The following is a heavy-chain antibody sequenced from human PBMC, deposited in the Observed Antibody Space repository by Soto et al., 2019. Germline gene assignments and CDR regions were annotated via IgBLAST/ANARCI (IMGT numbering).Heavy chain of an antibody. CDR1: DGSISNFY. J-gene: IGHJ4*02. CDR2: ISSSGNT. D-gene: IGHD3-22*01. CDR3: ARAPMVLTRSYFDS. Sequence: SETLSLTCTVSDGSISNFYLSWIRQPPGKGLEWIGYISSSGNTNYNPSLKSRVSISVDTSKNQFSLNLTPVTAADTGVYYCARAPMVLTRSYFDSWGQGTPVTVSS. V-gene: IGHV4-59*01.